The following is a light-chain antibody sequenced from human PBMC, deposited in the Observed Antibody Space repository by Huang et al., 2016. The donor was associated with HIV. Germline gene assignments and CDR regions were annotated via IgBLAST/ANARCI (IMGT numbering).Light chain of an antibody. Sequence: EIVMTQSPATLSVSPGERATLSCRASQSVSENLAWYQQKSGQAPRLFIYGASTRATGIPARFSGSVSGTEFTLTISSLQSEDYGVFWCLQYNSWPRTFGQGTKVEIK. CDR3: LQYNSWPRT. J-gene: IGKJ1*01. V-gene: IGKV3-15*01. CDR1: QSVSEN. CDR2: GAS.